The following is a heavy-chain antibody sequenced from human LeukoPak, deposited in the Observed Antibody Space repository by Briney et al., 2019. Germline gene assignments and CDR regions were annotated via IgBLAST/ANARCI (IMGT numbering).Heavy chain of an antibody. CDR2: INHSGST. CDR1: GGSFSGYY. Sequence: SETLSLTCAVYGGSFSGYYWSWIRQPPGKGLEWIGEINHSGSTNYNPSLKSRVTISVDTSKNQFSLKLSSVTAADTAVYYCARAGAFDWSPLYYYYYYMDVWGKGTTVTVSS. D-gene: IGHD3-9*01. V-gene: IGHV4-34*01. CDR3: ARAGAFDWSPLYYYYYYMDV. J-gene: IGHJ6*03.